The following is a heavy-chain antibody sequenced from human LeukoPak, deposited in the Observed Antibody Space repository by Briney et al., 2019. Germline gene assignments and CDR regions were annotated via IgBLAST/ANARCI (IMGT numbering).Heavy chain of an antibody. V-gene: IGHV1-2*02. CDR2: INPNSGGT. D-gene: IGHD3-10*01. CDR3: ARNQYLLWFGELSGMDV. CDR1: GYTFSDHY. Sequence: GASVKVSCKASGYTFSDHYMQWVRQAPGQGFEWLGWINPNSGGTNYAQKFQGRVTMTRDTSISTAYMELSRLRSDDTAVYYCARNQYLLWFGELSGMDVWGQGTTVTVSS. J-gene: IGHJ6*02.